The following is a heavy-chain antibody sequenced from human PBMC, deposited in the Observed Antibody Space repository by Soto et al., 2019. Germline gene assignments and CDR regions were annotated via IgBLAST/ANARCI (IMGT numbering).Heavy chain of an antibody. J-gene: IGHJ6*02. CDR2: INAGNGNT. Sequence: ASVKVSCKASGYTFTSYAMHWVRQAPGQRLEWMGWINAGNGNTKYSQKFQGRVTITRDTSASTAYMELSSLRSEDTAVYYCARTVGYYYGMDLWGQGTKVTVSS. CDR1: GYTFTSYA. V-gene: IGHV1-3*01. D-gene: IGHD4-17*01. CDR3: ARTVGYYYGMDL.